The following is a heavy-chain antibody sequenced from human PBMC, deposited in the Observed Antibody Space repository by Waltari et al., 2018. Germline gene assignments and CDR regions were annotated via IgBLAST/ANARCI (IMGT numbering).Heavy chain of an antibody. CDR3: ARPFRSGWYDGSFDV. D-gene: IGHD6-19*01. Sequence: EVQLVESGGGLVQPGGSLSLSCAASGFTFSSYWMTGVRQAPGKGLEGVAKIKQDVSEKSYVDSVKGRFLMSRDNAKNSLSLQMNSLKAEDTAVYYCARPFRSGWYDGSFDVWGQGTMVTVSS. CDR1: GFTFSSYW. CDR2: IKQDVSEK. V-gene: IGHV3-7*04. J-gene: IGHJ3*01.